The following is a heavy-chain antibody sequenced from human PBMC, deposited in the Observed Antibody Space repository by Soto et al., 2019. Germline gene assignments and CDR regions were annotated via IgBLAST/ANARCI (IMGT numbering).Heavy chain of an antibody. CDR2: ISSSGTTI. CDR3: ARSGYSYGPFDY. V-gene: IGHV3-48*01. CDR1: GFLFSTYS. J-gene: IGHJ4*02. Sequence: GGSLRLSCAASGFLFSTYSMNWVRQAPGKGLEWVSYISSSGTTIYYADSVKGRFTISRDNSKNTLYLQMNSLRAEDTAVYYCARSGYSYGPFDYWGQGTLVTVSS. D-gene: IGHD5-18*01.